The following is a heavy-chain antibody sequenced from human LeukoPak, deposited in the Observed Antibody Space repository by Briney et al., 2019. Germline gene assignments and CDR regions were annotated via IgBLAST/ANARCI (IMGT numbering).Heavy chain of an antibody. CDR3: ARGDSCGYYPDY. Sequence: SETLSLTCTVSGGSISSSSYYWGWIRQPPGKGLEWIGSIYYSGSTYYNPSLKSRVTISVDTSKNQFSLKLSSVTAADTAVYYCARGDSCGYYPDYWGQGTLVTVSS. V-gene: IGHV4-39*01. J-gene: IGHJ4*02. D-gene: IGHD3-22*01. CDR1: GGSISSSSYY. CDR2: IYYSGST.